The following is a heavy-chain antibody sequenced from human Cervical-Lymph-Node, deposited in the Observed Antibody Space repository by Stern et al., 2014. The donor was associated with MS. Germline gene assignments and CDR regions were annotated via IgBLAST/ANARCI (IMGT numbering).Heavy chain of an antibody. CDR1: GGSITSSTYY. D-gene: IGHD5-12*01. Sequence: QLQLQESGPGLVKPSETLSLTCTVSGGSITSSTYYWGWIRQPPGKGLEWIGSIYYSGIAYYNPSLKSRVTISVDTSKTRFSLKLASVTAADTAVYYCARRSRVGGYDYVDYWGQGTLVTVSS. CDR3: ARRSRVGGYDYVDY. V-gene: IGHV4-39*01. J-gene: IGHJ4*02. CDR2: IYYSGIA.